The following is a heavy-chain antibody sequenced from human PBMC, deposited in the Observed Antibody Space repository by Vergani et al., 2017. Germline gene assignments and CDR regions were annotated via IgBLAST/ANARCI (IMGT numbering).Heavy chain of an antibody. J-gene: IGHJ5*01. V-gene: IGHV3-33*01. D-gene: IGHD1-1*01. CDR2: IWYDGSNK. CDR1: GFTFSSHG. Sequence: QVQLVESEGGVVQPGRSLTLSCVASGFTFSSHGMHWVRQAPGKGLEWVAVIWYDGSNKYYGASVKGRFTISRDNSKNTLYLQMNSLRVEDTAVYYCARWGNEKRRDSWGQGTLVTVSS. CDR3: ARWGNEKRRDS.